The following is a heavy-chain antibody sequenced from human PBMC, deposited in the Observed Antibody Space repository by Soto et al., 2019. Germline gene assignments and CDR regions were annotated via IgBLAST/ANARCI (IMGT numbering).Heavy chain of an antibody. CDR3: ARPVGDLLYYLEY. CDR1: SDSISSYY. Sequence: PSETLSLTCTVSSDSISSYYWIWIRQSPGKGLEWIGYTDYSGNTNYNPSLKSRVTISGDTSKNQFSLRLSSVTAADTAVYYCARPVGDLLYYLEYWGQGTKDTVTS. D-gene: IGHD1-26*01. J-gene: IGHJ4*02. CDR2: TDYSGNT. V-gene: IGHV4-59*08.